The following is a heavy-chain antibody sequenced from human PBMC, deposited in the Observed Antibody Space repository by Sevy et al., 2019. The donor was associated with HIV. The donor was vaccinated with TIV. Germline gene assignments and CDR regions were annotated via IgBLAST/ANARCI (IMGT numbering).Heavy chain of an antibody. V-gene: IGHV3-11*01. J-gene: IGHJ4*01. Sequence: GGSLRLSCAASGFTFSDYYMSWIRQAPGRGLDWVSTFTIRGRNIYYADSVKGRFTISRDKAKNSVFLQMNSLRPEDTAVYYCAREGCFRSFDFWGRGTLVTVSS. CDR1: GFTFSDYY. CDR2: FTIRGRNI. CDR3: AREGCFRSFDF. D-gene: IGHD2-8*01.